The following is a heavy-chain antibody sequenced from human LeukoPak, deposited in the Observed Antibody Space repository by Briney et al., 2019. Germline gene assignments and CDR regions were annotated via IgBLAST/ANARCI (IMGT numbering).Heavy chain of an antibody. CDR2: IYTSGST. D-gene: IGHD5-24*01. J-gene: IGHJ4*02. CDR1: GGSISSYY. V-gene: IGHV4-4*07. CDR3: ARQRPGMATTPFDY. Sequence: KPSETLSLTCTVSGGSISSYYWSWIRQPAGKGLEWIGRIYTSGSTNYNPSLKSRVTMSVDTSKNQFSLKLSSVTAADTAVYYCARQRPGMATTPFDYWGQGTLVTVSS.